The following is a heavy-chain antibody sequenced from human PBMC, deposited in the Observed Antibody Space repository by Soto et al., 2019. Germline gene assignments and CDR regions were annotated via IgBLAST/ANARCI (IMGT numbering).Heavy chain of an antibody. Sequence: SETLSLTCAVYGGSFSGYYWSWIRQPPGEGLEWIGEINRSGSTNYNPSLKSRVSISVDTSKNQFSLKLSSVTAADTAVYYCARVVLYSSGWYYAIDIWDQGTMVTVSS. CDR1: GGSFSGYY. CDR3: ARVVLYSSGWYYAIDI. J-gene: IGHJ3*02. D-gene: IGHD6-19*01. V-gene: IGHV4-34*01. CDR2: INRSGST.